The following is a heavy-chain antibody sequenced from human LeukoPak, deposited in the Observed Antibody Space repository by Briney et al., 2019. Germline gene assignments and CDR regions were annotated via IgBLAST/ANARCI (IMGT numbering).Heavy chain of an antibody. CDR3: ASMTTVDYYYYYMDV. CDR2: IIPIFGTA. V-gene: IGHV1-69*05. D-gene: IGHD4-11*01. J-gene: IGHJ6*03. CDR1: GGTFSSYA. Sequence: RASVKVSCKASGGTFSSYAISWVRQAPGQGLEWMGGIIPIFGTANYAQKFQGRVTITTDESTSTAYMELSSLRSEDTAVYYCASMTTVDYYYYYMDVWGKGTTVTVSS.